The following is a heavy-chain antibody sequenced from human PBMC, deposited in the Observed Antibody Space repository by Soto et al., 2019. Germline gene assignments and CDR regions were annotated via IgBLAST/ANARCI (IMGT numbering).Heavy chain of an antibody. CDR1: GFIVSSYQ. D-gene: IGHD3-10*01. V-gene: IGHV4-30-4*01. Sequence: LRLSCAASGFIVSSYQMMWIRQPPGKGLEWIGYIYYSGSTYYNPSLKSRVTISVDTSKNHFSLKLSSVTAADTAVYYCAGARILWFGELLSPTSFDPWGQGTLVTVSS. J-gene: IGHJ5*02. CDR3: AGARILWFGELLSPTSFDP. CDR2: IYYSGST.